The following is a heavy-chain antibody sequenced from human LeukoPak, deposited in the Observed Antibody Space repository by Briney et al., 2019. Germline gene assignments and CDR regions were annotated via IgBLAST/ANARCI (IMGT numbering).Heavy chain of an antibody. Sequence: SVKVSCKASGGTFSSYAISWVRQAPGQGLEWMGGIIPIFGTANYAQKFQGRVTMTRNTSISTAYMELSGLTSEDTAMYYCARNWGEFDPWGQGTLVTVSS. V-gene: IGHV1-69*05. CDR3: ARNWGEFDP. CDR1: GGTFSSYA. J-gene: IGHJ5*02. CDR2: IIPIFGTA. D-gene: IGHD7-27*01.